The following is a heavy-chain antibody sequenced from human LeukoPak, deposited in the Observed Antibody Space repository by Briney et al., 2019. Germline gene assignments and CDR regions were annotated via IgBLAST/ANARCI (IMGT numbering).Heavy chain of an antibody. CDR1: GYTFTSYG. V-gene: IGHV1-18*04. CDR3: ARDPLYCSGGSCYAVSYYYYGMDV. Sequence: ASVKVSCKASGYTFTSYGISWVRQAPGQGLEWMGWISAYNGNTNYAQKLQGRVTMTTDTSTSTAYTEQRSLRSDDTAVYYCARDPLYCSGGSCYAVSYYYYGMDVWGKGTTVTVSS. D-gene: IGHD2-15*01. J-gene: IGHJ6*04. CDR2: ISAYNGNT.